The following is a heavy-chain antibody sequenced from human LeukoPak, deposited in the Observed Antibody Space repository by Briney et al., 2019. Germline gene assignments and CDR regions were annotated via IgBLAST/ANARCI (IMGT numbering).Heavy chain of an antibody. V-gene: IGHV1-69*05. J-gene: IGHJ5*02. CDR3: ARGCTSCFWFDP. CDR2: IIPIFGTA. CDR1: RGTFSSYA. D-gene: IGHD2-2*01. Sequence: ASVKVSCKASRGTFSSYAISWVRQAPGQRLEWMGRIIPIFGTANYAQKFQGRVTITTDESTSTAYMELSSLRSEDTAVYYCARGCTSCFWFDPWGQGTLVTVSS.